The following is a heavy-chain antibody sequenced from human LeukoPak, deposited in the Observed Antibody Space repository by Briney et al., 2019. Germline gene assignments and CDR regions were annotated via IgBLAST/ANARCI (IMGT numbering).Heavy chain of an antibody. CDR3: ASSAGLVNFDY. V-gene: IGHV1-18*01. Sequence: GASVKVSCKASGYTFTSYGISWVRQAPGQGLEWMGWISAYNGNTNYAQKFQGRVTMTRDTSTSTVYMELSSLRSEDTAVYYCASSAGLVNFDYWGQGTLVTVSS. CDR2: ISAYNGNT. CDR1: GYTFTSYG. D-gene: IGHD3/OR15-3a*01. J-gene: IGHJ4*02.